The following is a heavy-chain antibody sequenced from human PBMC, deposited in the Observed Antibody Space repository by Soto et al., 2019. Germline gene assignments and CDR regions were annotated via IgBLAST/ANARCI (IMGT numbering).Heavy chain of an antibody. D-gene: IGHD6-19*01. J-gene: IGHJ4*02. V-gene: IGHV1-3*01. Sequence: ASVKVSCKASGYTFTSYAMQWVRQAPGQRLEWMGWINAGNGNTKYSQKFQGRVTITRDTSASTAYMELSSLRSEDTAVYYCARAVAVAAHFDYWGKGTLVTVSS. CDR2: INAGNGNT. CDR3: ARAVAVAAHFDY. CDR1: GYTFTSYA.